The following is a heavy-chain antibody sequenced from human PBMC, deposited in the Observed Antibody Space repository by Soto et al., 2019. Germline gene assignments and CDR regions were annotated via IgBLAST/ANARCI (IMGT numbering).Heavy chain of an antibody. CDR2: IYYSGGP. CDR1: GGSISSGDYY. Sequence: QVQLQEWGPGLVKPSQTLSLTCTVSGGSISSGDYYWSWIRQPPGKGLEWIGFIYYSGGPYYKPSLKSRVTISVDTSKNKFSLNLSSVTAADTAVYYCARASTGELWVYANWFDPWGPGTLVTVSS. CDR3: ARASTGELWVYANWFDP. D-gene: IGHD3-16*01. J-gene: IGHJ5*02. V-gene: IGHV4-30-4*01.